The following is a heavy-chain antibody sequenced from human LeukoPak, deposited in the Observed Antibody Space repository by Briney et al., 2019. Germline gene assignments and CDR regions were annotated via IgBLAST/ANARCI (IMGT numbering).Heavy chain of an antibody. CDR2: IIPIFGTT. CDR3: ARGGGLQFQSDSMDV. D-gene: IGHD4-11*01. Sequence: SVKVSCKASGYTFTSYYMHWVRQAPGQGLEWMGGIIPIFGTTKYAQKFQGRVTITADESTSTAYMELSSLRSEDTALYFCARGGGLQFQSDSMDVWGQGTTVTVSS. J-gene: IGHJ6*02. V-gene: IGHV1-69*13. CDR1: GYTFTSYY.